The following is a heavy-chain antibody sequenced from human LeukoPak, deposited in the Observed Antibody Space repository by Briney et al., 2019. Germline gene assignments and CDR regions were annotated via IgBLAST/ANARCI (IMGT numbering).Heavy chain of an antibody. CDR1: GFTFSSYW. V-gene: IGHV3-74*01. Sequence: PGGSLRLSCAASGFTFSSYWMYWVRQAPGKGLMWVSQINSDGSATSCADPVKGRCTISRDNAKNMLYLEMNSLRVEDTAVYFCTRDHGLDVWGQGTTVTVSS. CDR2: INSDGSAT. CDR3: TRDHGLDV. J-gene: IGHJ6*02.